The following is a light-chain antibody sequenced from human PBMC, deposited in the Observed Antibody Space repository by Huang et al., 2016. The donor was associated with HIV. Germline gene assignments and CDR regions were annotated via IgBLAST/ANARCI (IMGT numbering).Light chain of an antibody. J-gene: IGKJ1*01. CDR3: QQYQSVPWT. CDR2: ARS. V-gene: IGKV1-NL1*01. CDR1: QGISKS. Sequence: DIQMTQSPSSLSASVGDRVTIICRASQGISKSLAWYQQKPGKAPKLLLYARSKLESGVPSRFSGSGAGTHYTRTVSTLQPEDLATYYCQQYQSVPWTFGQGTKVAI.